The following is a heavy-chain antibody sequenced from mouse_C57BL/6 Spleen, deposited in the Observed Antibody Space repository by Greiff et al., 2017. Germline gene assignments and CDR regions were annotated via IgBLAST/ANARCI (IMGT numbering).Heavy chain of an antibody. Sequence: EVQLQQSGPELVKPGASVKISCKASGYSFTGYYMNWVKQSPEKSLEWIGEINPSTGGTTYNQKFKAKATLTVDKSSSTAYMQLKSLTSEDSAVYYCAKGSSYYGNWDYAMDYWGQGTSGTVSS. CDR3: AKGSSYYGNWDYAMDY. CDR1: GYSFTGYY. D-gene: IGHD2-10*01. V-gene: IGHV1-42*01. CDR2: INPSTGGT. J-gene: IGHJ4*01.